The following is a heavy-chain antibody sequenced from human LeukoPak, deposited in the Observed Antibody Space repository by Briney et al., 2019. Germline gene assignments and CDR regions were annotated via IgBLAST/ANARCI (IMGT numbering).Heavy chain of an antibody. CDR3: ARDRSGPVYGMDV. V-gene: IGHV3-30*02. CDR1: GFTFSSYG. CDR2: IQYDGSNK. D-gene: IGHD3-16*02. Sequence: GGSLRLSCAASGFTFSSYGMHWVRQAPGKGLEWVAFIQYDGSNKYYADSVKGRFTISRDNSKNTLYLQMNSLRAEDTAVYYCARDRSGPVYGMDVWGQGTTVTVSS. J-gene: IGHJ6*02.